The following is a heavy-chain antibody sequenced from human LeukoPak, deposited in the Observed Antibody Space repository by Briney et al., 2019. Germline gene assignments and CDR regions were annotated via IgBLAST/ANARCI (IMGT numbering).Heavy chain of an antibody. Sequence: GGSLRLSCAASGFTFSSYAMHWVRQAPGKGLEWVAVISYDGSNKYYADSVKGRFTISRDNSKNTLYLQMNSLRAEDTAVYYCAREVVDYYDSSGYANYYYYGMDVWGQGTTVTVSS. V-gene: IGHV3-30-3*01. CDR1: GFTFSSYA. CDR2: ISYDGSNK. CDR3: AREVVDYYDSSGYANYYYYGMDV. J-gene: IGHJ6*02. D-gene: IGHD3-22*01.